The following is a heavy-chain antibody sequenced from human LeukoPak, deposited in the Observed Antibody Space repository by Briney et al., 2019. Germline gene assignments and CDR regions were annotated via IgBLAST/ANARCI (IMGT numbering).Heavy chain of an antibody. CDR3: ARGDQYDFWSGYSRGALDY. CDR2: INHSGST. V-gene: IGHV4-34*01. J-gene: IGHJ4*02. Sequence: PSETLSLTCAVYGGSFSGYYWSWIRQPPGKGLEWIGEINHSGSTNYNPSLKSRVTISVDTSKNQFSLKLSSVTAADTVVYYCARGDQYDFWSGYSRGALDYWGQGTLVTVSS. CDR1: GGSFSGYY. D-gene: IGHD3-3*01.